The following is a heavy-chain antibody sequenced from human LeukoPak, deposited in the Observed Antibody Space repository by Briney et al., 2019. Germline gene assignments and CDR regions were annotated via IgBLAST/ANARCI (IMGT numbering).Heavy chain of an antibody. CDR2: IYSGHST. J-gene: IGHJ5*02. D-gene: IGHD3-10*01. CDR1: GFTVNNNY. V-gene: IGHV3-66*02. Sequence: GGSLRLSCAASGFTVNNNYMTWVRQAPGKGLEWVSVIYSGHSTYYAVSVKGRFTISRDNSKNTLYLQMSSLRTEDTAVYYCARGFGELLSGGWFDPWGQGTLVTVSS. CDR3: ARGFGELLSGGWFDP.